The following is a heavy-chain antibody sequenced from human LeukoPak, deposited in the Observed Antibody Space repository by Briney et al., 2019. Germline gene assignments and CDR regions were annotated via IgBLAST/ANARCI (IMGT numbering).Heavy chain of an antibody. CDR3: ARFSRDYYDTSGRDY. V-gene: IGHV3-11*04. D-gene: IGHD3-22*01. CDR1: GFTFSDYY. Sequence: GGFLRLSCTASGFTFSDYYMSWIRQAPGKGLEWVSYISSSGSTIYYADSVKGRFTISRDNAKNSLYLQMNSLRAEDTAVYYCARFSRDYYDTSGRDYWGQGTLVTVSS. J-gene: IGHJ4*02. CDR2: ISSSGSTI.